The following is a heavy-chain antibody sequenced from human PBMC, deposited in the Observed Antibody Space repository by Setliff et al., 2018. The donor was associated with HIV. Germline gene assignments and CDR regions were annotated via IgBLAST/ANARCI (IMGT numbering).Heavy chain of an antibody. V-gene: IGHV4-38-2*01. CDR1: GYSINNIHY. Sequence: SETLSLTCDVSGYSINNIHYWGWIRQPPGKGLECLGNIYDGGTTYHNPSLKGRVTISIDTSKAQFSLKLISVTAADTAVYYCVRRDVSFLFGQFDSWRQGILVTVSS. CDR2: IYDGGTT. J-gene: IGHJ4*02. D-gene: IGHD3-10*02. CDR3: VRRDVSFLFGQFDS.